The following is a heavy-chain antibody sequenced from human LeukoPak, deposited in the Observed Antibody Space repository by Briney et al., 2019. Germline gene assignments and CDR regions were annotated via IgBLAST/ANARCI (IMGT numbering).Heavy chain of an antibody. CDR1: GGSISNSY. V-gene: IGHV4-59*01. J-gene: IGHJ4*02. Sequence: SETLSLTCTVSGGSISNSYWSWIRQPPGKGLEWIGYIYYSGSTNYNPSLKSRVTISLDTSKNQFSLKLSPVTAADTAVYYCARVLGTSPTAFDYWGQGTLVTVSS. CDR3: ARVLGTSPTAFDY. CDR2: IYYSGST.